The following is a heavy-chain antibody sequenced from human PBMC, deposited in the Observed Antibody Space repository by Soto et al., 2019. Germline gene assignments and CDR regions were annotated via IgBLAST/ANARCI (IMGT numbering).Heavy chain of an antibody. CDR3: AKSTYVDTVATIRGLVDY. V-gene: IGHV3-23*01. CDR1: GFIFSSYA. Sequence: EVHLLESGGGLVQPGGSLRLSCAASGFIFSSYAMNWVRQAPGKGPEWVAIISGSGDSTYYADSVKGRITISRDNSKNTRFLQLSSLRVEDRAVYYCAKSTYVDTVATIRGLVDYWGQGTVVTVSS. J-gene: IGHJ4*02. CDR2: ISGSGDST. D-gene: IGHD5-12*01.